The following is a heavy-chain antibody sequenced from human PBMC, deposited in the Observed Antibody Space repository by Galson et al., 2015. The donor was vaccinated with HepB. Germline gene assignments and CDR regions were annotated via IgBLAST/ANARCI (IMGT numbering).Heavy chain of an antibody. Sequence: SLRLSCAASGFTFSSYTMNWVRQAPGKGLEWISYISTTSDNKFSADSVKGRFIISRDNAKHSLYLQMNSLRAEDTAVYYCARIALSGSYWYFDYWGQGTLVTVSS. CDR3: ARIALSGSYWYFDY. D-gene: IGHD1-26*01. V-gene: IGHV3-48*01. CDR2: ISTTSDNK. CDR1: GFTFSSYT. J-gene: IGHJ4*02.